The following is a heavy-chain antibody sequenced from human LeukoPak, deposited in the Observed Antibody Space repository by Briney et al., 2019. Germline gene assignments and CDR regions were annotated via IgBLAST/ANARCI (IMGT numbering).Heavy chain of an antibody. D-gene: IGHD3-9*01. CDR2: INHSGST. CDR1: GGSFSGYY. Sequence: SETLSLTCAVYGGSFSGYYWSWIRQPPGKGLEWIGEINHSGSTNYNPSLKSRVTISVDTSKNQFSLKLSSVTAADTAVYYCARATYDILTGYSVLNFDYWGQGTLVTVSS. CDR3: ARATYDILTGYSVLNFDY. V-gene: IGHV4-34*01. J-gene: IGHJ4*02.